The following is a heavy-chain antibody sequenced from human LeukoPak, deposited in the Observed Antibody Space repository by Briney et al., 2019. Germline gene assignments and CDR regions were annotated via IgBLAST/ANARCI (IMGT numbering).Heavy chain of an antibody. V-gene: IGHV4-4*07. J-gene: IGHJ4*02. Sequence: SETLSLTCSVSGGSISSYYWSWIRQPAGKGLEWIGRIYTSGSTNYNPSLKSQVTISVDKSKNQFSLKLSSVTAADTAVYYCARVLVERGYYFDYWGQGTLVTVSS. CDR3: ARVLVERGYYFDY. CDR2: IYTSGST. D-gene: IGHD2-8*01. CDR1: GGSISSYY.